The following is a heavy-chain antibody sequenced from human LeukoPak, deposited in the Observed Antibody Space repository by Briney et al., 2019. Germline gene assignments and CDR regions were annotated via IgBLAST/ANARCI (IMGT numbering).Heavy chain of an antibody. CDR1: GFDFSSYS. V-gene: IGHV3-21*01. CDR2: ISSSSSYI. CDR3: AAYYDILTAFDY. Sequence: PGGSLRLSCAASGFDFSSYSMNWVRQAPGKGLEWVSSISSSSSYIYYADSVKGRFTISRDNAKNSLYLQMNSLRAEDTAVYYCAAYYDILTAFDYWGQGTLVTVSS. J-gene: IGHJ4*02. D-gene: IGHD3-9*01.